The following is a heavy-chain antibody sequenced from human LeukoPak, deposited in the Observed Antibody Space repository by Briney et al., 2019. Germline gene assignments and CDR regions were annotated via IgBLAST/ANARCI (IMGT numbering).Heavy chain of an antibody. D-gene: IGHD7-27*01. V-gene: IGHV3-23*01. CDR2: IGNNGGGI. J-gene: IGHJ4*02. CDR1: GFTFSTYT. Sequence: GGSLRLSCAASGFTFSTYTMYWVRHPPGKRLEWVSIIGNNGGGIHYADSVGGRFTISRDNSKNALYLQMNSLRVEDTAVYYCAIDPNWGTHSWGQGVLVTVSS. CDR3: AIDPNWGTHS.